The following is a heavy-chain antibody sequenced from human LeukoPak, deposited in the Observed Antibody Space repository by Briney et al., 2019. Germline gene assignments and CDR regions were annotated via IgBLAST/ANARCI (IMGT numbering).Heavy chain of an antibody. Sequence: TGGSLRPSCAASGFTFSSYAMTWVRQASGKGPEWVSAIVADGATTYYADSVRGRFTISRDNSKNTLYLQMDSLRAEDTALYYCAKDTPSWGTGYYFDYWGQGTLVTVSS. CDR1: GFTFSSYA. V-gene: IGHV3-23*01. CDR2: IVADGATT. J-gene: IGHJ4*02. D-gene: IGHD3-16*01. CDR3: AKDTPSWGTGYYFDY.